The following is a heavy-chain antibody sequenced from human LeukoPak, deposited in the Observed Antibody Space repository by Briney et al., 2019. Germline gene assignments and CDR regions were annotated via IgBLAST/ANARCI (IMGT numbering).Heavy chain of an antibody. CDR3: ASGDSSGPVDAFDI. Sequence: PSETLSLTCTVSGGSISSHYWSWIRQPPGKGLEWIGYIYYSGSTNYNPSLKSRVTISVDTSKNQFSLKLSSVTAADTAVYYCASGDSSGPVDAFDIWGQGTMVTVSS. V-gene: IGHV4-59*08. D-gene: IGHD6-19*01. J-gene: IGHJ3*02. CDR1: GGSISSHY. CDR2: IYYSGST.